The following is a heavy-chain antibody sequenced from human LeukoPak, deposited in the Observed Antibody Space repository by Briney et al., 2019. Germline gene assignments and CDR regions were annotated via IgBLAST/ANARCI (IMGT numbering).Heavy chain of an antibody. Sequence: SETLSLTCTVSGGSISGYYLSWIRQPPGKGLEWIGCIYYSGNTNYNPSLKSRVTISVDTSKNQFSLKLSSVTAADTAVYFCARGTYYYDSSNREDWFDPWGQGTLVTVSS. D-gene: IGHD3-22*01. CDR3: ARGTYYYDSSNREDWFDP. CDR1: GGSISGYY. CDR2: IYYSGNT. J-gene: IGHJ5*02. V-gene: IGHV4-59*01.